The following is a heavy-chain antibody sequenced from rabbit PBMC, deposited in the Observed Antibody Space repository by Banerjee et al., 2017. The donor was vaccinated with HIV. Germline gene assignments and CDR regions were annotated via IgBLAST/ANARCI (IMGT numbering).Heavy chain of an antibody. Sequence: QEQLKETGGGLVQPGGSLTLTCTASGFSFSSSYYMCWVRQAPGEGLEWIACIYGGSSGSTYYASWAKGRFTISKTSSTTVTLQMTSLTAADTATYFCARKSYDDYGDYYVYYFNLWGPGTLVTVS. CDR2: IYGGSSGST. D-gene: IGHD2-1*01. V-gene: IGHV1S45*01. J-gene: IGHJ4*01. CDR3: ARKSYDDYGDYYVYYFNL. CDR1: GFSFSSSYY.